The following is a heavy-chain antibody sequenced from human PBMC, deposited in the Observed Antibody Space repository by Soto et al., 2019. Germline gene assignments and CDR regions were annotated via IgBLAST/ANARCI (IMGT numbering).Heavy chain of an antibody. V-gene: IGHV3-23*01. CDR3: ARVVDSGRSFYFDL. Sequence: PGGSLRLSCAASGFTVSSNYMSWVRQAPGKGLEWVSVISGSGGSTYYADSVKGRFTISRDNSKNTLYLQMNSLRAEDTATYYCARVVDSGRSFYFDLWGQGTLVTVSS. D-gene: IGHD1-26*01. CDR2: ISGSGGST. CDR1: GFTVSSNY. J-gene: IGHJ4*02.